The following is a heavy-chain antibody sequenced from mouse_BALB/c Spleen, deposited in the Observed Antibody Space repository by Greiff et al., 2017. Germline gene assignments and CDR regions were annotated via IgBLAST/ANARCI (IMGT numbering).Heavy chain of an antibody. CDR1: GFTFTSYW. V-gene: IGHV1S41*01. Sequence: DLVKPGASVKLSCKASGFTFTSYWINWIQQRPGQGLEWIGRIAPGSGSTYYNEMFKGKATLTVDTSSSTAYIQLSSLSSEDSAVYVCAHYDYYVWAMDYWGQGTSVTVSS. CDR2: IAPGSGST. J-gene: IGHJ4*01. CDR3: AHYDYYVWAMDY. D-gene: IGHD1-1*01.